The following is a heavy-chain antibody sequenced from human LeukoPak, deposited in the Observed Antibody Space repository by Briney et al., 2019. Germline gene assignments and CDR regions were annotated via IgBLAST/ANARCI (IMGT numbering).Heavy chain of an antibody. Sequence: SETLSLTCTVSGGSISSYYWSWIRQPPGKGLEWIGYIYYSGSTNYNPSLKSRVTISVDTSKNQFSPKLSSVTAADTAVYYCARHLGDSSGYYYAVDAFDIWGQGTMVTVSS. CDR3: ARHLGDSSGYYYAVDAFDI. J-gene: IGHJ3*02. CDR1: GGSISSYY. V-gene: IGHV4-59*08. D-gene: IGHD3-22*01. CDR2: IYYSGST.